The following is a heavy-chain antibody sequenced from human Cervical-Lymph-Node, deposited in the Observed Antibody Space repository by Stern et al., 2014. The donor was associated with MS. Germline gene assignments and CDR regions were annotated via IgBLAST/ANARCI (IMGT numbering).Heavy chain of an antibody. D-gene: IGHD3-9*01. Sequence: EVQLVESGGGLVQPGGSLRLSCAASGFTFSSYAMSWVRQAPGKGLEWVSAISGSGGSTYYADSVKGRFTISRDNSKNTLYLQMNSLRAEDTAVYYCAKAALRYFDWLSDVYFDYWGQGTLVTVSS. CDR1: GFTFSSYA. V-gene: IGHV3-23*04. J-gene: IGHJ4*02. CDR2: ISGSGGST. CDR3: AKAALRYFDWLSDVYFDY.